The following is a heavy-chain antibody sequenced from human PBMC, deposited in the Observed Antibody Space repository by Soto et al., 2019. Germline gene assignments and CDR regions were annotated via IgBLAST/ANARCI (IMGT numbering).Heavy chain of an antibody. CDR1: GGTFSSYA. J-gene: IGHJ6*02. D-gene: IGHD2-2*01. V-gene: IGHV1-69*13. CDR3: ARGSIRKGYGNYYYYGMDV. Sequence: SVKVSCKASGGTFSSYAISWVRQAPGQGLEWMGGIIPIFGTANYAQKFQGRVTITADESTSTAYMELSSLRSEDTAVYYCARGSIRKGYGNYYYYGMDVWGQGTTVTAP. CDR2: IIPIFGTA.